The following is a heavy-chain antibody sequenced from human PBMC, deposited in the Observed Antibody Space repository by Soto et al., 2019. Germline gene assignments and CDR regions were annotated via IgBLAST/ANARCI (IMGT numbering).Heavy chain of an antibody. J-gene: IGHJ6*02. Sequence: GGSLRLSCVTSGFTFNSYAMSWVRQAPGKGLEWVSGISGSADSTYYADSVKGRFTISRDSSKNTLYLQMNSLKGEDTAIYYCGKGRWLQNYGLDVWGQGTTVTVSS. V-gene: IGHV3-23*01. CDR1: GFTFNSYA. CDR2: ISGSADST. CDR3: GKGRWLQNYGLDV. D-gene: IGHD5-12*01.